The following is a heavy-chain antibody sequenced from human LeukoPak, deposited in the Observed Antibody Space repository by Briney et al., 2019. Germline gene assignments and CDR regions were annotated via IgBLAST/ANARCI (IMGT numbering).Heavy chain of an antibody. V-gene: IGHV4-34*01. D-gene: IGHD3-9*01. Sequence: SETLSLTCAVYGGSFSGYYWSWIRQPPGKGLEWIGEINHSGSTNYNPSLKSRVTISVDTSKNQFSLKLSSVTAADTAVYYCARGCGSRNFDWLLLGTPFDYWGQGTLVTVSS. CDR1: GGSFSGYY. CDR3: ARGCGSRNFDWLLLGTPFDY. J-gene: IGHJ4*02. CDR2: INHSGST.